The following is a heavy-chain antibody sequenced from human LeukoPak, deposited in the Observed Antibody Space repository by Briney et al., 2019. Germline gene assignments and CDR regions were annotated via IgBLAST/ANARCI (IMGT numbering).Heavy chain of an antibody. V-gene: IGHV4-59*08. J-gene: IGHJ4*02. CDR1: GGSISSYY. D-gene: IGHD3-10*01. Sequence: SETLSLTCTVSGGSISSYYWSWIRQPPGKGLEWIGYIYYSGSTNYNPSLKSRVTISVDTSKNQFSLKLSSVTAADTAAYYCARQSDYGSGSYSYWGQGTLVTVSS. CDR2: IYYSGST. CDR3: ARQSDYGSGSYSY.